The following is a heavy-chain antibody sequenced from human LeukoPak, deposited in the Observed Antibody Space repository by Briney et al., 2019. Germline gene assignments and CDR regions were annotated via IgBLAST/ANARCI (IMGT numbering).Heavy chain of an antibody. CDR1: GFTVSSNY. CDR2: IYSGGST. J-gene: IGHJ6*03. Sequence: GGSLRLSCAASGFTVSSNYMSWGRQAPGKGLEWVSVIYSGGSTYYADSVKGRFTISRDNSKNTLYLQMNSLRAEDTAVYYCARGRRYCSSTSCYIDYYYYMDVWGKGTTVTVSS. V-gene: IGHV3-53*01. CDR3: ARGRRYCSSTSCYIDYYYYMDV. D-gene: IGHD2-2*02.